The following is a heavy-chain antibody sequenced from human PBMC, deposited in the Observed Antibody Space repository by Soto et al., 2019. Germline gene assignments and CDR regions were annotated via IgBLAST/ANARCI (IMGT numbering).Heavy chain of an antibody. D-gene: IGHD2-2*01. V-gene: IGHV3-20*04. J-gene: IGHJ5*02. CDR3: SRGNAKYQLLGAWLDP. CDR1: GFTFNDYG. Sequence: GGSLRLSCAASGFTFNDYGMSWVRQAPGKGLEWVSGINWNGGSTGYADSVKGRFTISRDNAKNSLYLQMNSLRAEDTALYYCSRGNAKYQLLGAWLDPWGQGSLVTVSS. CDR2: INWNGGST.